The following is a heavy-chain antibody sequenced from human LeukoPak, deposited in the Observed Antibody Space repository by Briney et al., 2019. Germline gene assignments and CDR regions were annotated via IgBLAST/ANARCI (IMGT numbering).Heavy chain of an antibody. CDR2: IYWDDDK. CDR3: AHRHVGDYVTGSSFDY. J-gene: IGHJ4*02. V-gene: IGHV2-5*02. CDR1: GFSLTTSGVG. D-gene: IGHD4-17*01. Sequence: SGPTLVKPTQTVTLTCTFSGFSLTTSGVGVGWIRQPPGKALEWLALIYWDDDKRYSPSLKSRLTITKDTSKNQVVLTMTNMDPVDTATYCCAHRHVGDYVTGSSFDYWGQGTLVTVSS.